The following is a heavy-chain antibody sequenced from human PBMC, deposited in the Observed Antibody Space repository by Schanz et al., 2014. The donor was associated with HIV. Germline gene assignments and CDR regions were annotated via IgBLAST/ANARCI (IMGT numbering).Heavy chain of an antibody. Sequence: EVQLLESGGGLEQPGGSLRLSCAASGFNFNNYAMTWVRQAPGKGLEWVSSISESGRRTYYADSVNGRFTISRDNSKNTLYLQMTTLRIDDTAVYYCAKPEYDSRGNSQSHFDYWGQGTLVTVSP. CDR1: GFNFNNYA. CDR2: ISESGRRT. V-gene: IGHV3-23*01. D-gene: IGHD3-22*01. CDR3: AKPEYDSRGNSQSHFDY. J-gene: IGHJ4*02.